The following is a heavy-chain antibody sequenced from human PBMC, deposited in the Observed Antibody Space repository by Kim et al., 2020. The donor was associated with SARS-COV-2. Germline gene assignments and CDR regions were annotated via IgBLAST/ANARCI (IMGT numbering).Heavy chain of an antibody. CDR2: IYYSGST. Sequence: SETLSLTCTVSGGSISSSSYYWGWIRQPPGKGLEWIGSIYYSGSTYYNPSLKSRVTISVDTSKNQFSLKLSSVTAADTAVYYCARHHRDFLFDYWGQGTLVTVSS. V-gene: IGHV4-39*01. CDR1: GGSISSSSYY. J-gene: IGHJ4*02. CDR3: ARHHRDFLFDY. D-gene: IGHD3-10*01.